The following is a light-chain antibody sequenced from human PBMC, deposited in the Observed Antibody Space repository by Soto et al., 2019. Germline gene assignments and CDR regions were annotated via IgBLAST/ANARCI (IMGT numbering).Light chain of an antibody. Sequence: EIVMTQSPATLSVSPGERVTLSCRASESLSTYLAWYQQKPGQAPRLLIYGASTKATGIPARFSGSGSATDFTLTISSLQSEDVAVYYCQSYNDWPFTFGQGTKLEI. CDR3: QSYNDWPFT. V-gene: IGKV3-15*01. CDR1: ESLSTY. CDR2: GAS. J-gene: IGKJ2*01.